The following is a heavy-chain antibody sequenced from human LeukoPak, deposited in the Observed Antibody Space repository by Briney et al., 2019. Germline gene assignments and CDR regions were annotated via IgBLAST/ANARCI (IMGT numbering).Heavy chain of an antibody. J-gene: IGHJ6*03. V-gene: IGHV3-30*04. CDR3: ARWGNYYYYMDV. CDR2: ISYDGSNK. Sequence: GGSLRLSCAASGFTFSSYAMHWVRQAPGKGLEWVAVISYDGSNKYYADSVKGRFTISRDNAKNSLYLQMNSLRAEDTAVYYCARWGNYYYYMDVWGKGTTVTVSS. D-gene: IGHD3-16*01. CDR1: GFTFSSYA.